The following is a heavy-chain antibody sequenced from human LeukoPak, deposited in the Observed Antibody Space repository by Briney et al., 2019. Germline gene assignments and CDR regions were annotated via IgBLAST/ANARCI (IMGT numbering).Heavy chain of an antibody. J-gene: IGHJ6*03. D-gene: IGHD2-2*01. V-gene: IGHV3-74*01. Sequence: GGSLRLSCAASGFTFSNYWMHWVRQAPGKGLVWVSRIYSGGSRTTNADSVKGRFTISRDNAKNTLYLQMNSLRAEDTAVYYCAREVLSLMPPNYYYYYMDVWGKGTTVTVSS. CDR2: IYSGGSRT. CDR1: GFTFSNYW. CDR3: AREVLSLMPPNYYYYYMDV.